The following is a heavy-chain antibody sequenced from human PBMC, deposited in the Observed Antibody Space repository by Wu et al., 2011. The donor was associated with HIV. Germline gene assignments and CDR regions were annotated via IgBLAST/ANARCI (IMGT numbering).Heavy chain of an antibody. Sequence: QVQLVQSGAEVKKPGASVKVSCKASGYTFTTYGISWVRQAPGQGLEWMGWIGTYNGNTNYAQKFQGRVIVTIDTSTSTAYMELRSLRSDDTAVYYCARVEEWIVGAANYYYYMDVWGKGTTVTVSS. D-gene: IGHD1-26*01. V-gene: IGHV1-18*01. CDR3: ARVEEWIVGAANYYYYMDV. CDR1: GYTFTTYG. CDR2: IGTYNGNT. J-gene: IGHJ6*03.